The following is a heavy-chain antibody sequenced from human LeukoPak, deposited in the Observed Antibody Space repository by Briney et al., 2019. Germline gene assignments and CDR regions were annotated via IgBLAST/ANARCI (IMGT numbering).Heavy chain of an antibody. CDR1: GFTFSNYE. CDR2: ISGRGDVI. Sequence: HPGGSLRLSCAASGFTFSNYEMNWVRQAPGKGLEWVSYISGRGDVIYYADSVKGRFTISRDNAKNSLYLQMNSLRAEDTAVYYCARADSSSWYRGAFDIWGQGTMVTVSS. J-gene: IGHJ3*02. CDR3: ARADSSSWYRGAFDI. V-gene: IGHV3-48*03. D-gene: IGHD6-13*01.